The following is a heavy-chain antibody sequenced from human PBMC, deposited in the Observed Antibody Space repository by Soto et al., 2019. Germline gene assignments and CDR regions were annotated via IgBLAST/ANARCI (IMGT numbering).Heavy chain of an antibody. D-gene: IGHD6-13*01. CDR3: ARDFGGESSSWFRWFDP. CDR2: IYYSGST. CDR1: GGSVNSGSYY. V-gene: IGHV4-61*01. J-gene: IGHJ5*02. Sequence: SETLSLTCTVSGGSVNSGSYYWSWIRQPPGKGLEWIGYIYYSGSTNYNPSLKSRVTISVDTSKNQFSLKLSSVTAADTAVYYCARDFGGESSSWFRWFDPWGQGTLVTISS.